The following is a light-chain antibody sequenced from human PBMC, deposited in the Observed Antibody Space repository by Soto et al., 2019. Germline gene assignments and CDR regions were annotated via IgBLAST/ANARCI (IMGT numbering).Light chain of an antibody. J-gene: IGKJ1*01. CDR1: QSVSSY. Sequence: EIVLTQSPATLSLPPGERATLSCTASQSVSSYLAWYQQKPGQAPRLLIYDASNRATGIPARFSGSGSGTDFTLTISSLEPEDFAVYYCQQRSNWPRTFGQGTKVEIK. CDR3: QQRSNWPRT. V-gene: IGKV3-11*01. CDR2: DAS.